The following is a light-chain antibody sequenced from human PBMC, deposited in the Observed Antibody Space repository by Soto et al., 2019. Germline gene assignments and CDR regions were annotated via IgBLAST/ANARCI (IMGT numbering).Light chain of an antibody. CDR3: QHSNSFPFT. CDR1: QGISSW. Sequence: DIQMTQSPSSVSASVGDRVTITCRASQGISSWLAWYPQKPGKAPKLLISAASSLQSGVPSRFSGSGSGTDFTITISSLQPEDFATYYCQHSNSFPFTFGPGTKVDIK. V-gene: IGKV1-12*01. CDR2: AAS. J-gene: IGKJ3*01.